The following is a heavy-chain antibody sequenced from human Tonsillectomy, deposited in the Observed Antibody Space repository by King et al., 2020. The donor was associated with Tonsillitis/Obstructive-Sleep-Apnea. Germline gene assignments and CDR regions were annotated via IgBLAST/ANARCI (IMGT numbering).Heavy chain of an antibody. CDR3: ARVRRDGYNLDAFDI. V-gene: IGHV3-33*01. CDR2: IWYDGSNK. Sequence: VQLVESGGGVVQPGRSLRLSCAASGFTFSNYGMHWVRQAPGKGLEWVAVIWYDGSNKYYADSVKGRFTISRDNSKHTLYLQMNSLRAEDTAVYYCARVRRDGYNLDAFDIWGQGTMVTVSS. J-gene: IGHJ3*02. D-gene: IGHD5-24*01. CDR1: GFTFSNYG.